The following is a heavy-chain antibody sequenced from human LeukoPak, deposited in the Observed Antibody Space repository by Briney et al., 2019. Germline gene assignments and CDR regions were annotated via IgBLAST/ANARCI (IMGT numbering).Heavy chain of an antibody. V-gene: IGHV1-69*01. D-gene: IGHD2-2*02. Sequence: ASVKVSCKASGGTFSSYAISWVRQAPGQGLEWMGVIIPIFGTANYAQKFQGRVTITADESTSTAYMELSSLRSEDTAVYYCARDSVEESPAAIVWYYYYGMDVWGQGTTVTVSS. CDR2: IIPIFGTA. CDR1: GGTFSSYA. CDR3: ARDSVEESPAAIVWYYYYGMDV. J-gene: IGHJ6*02.